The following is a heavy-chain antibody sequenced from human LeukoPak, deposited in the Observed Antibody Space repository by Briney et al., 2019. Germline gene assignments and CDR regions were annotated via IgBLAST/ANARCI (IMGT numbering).Heavy chain of an antibody. CDR2: INHSGRT. CDR3: ARSMRTMIVVVMRGNWFDP. Sequence: SETLSLTCAVYGGSFSGYYWSWIRQPPGKGLEWIGEINHSGRTNYNPSPKSRVTISVDTSKNQFSLKLSSVTAADTAVYYCARSMRTMIVVVMRGNWFDPWGQGTLVTVSS. CDR1: GGSFSGYY. D-gene: IGHD3-22*01. V-gene: IGHV4-34*01. J-gene: IGHJ5*02.